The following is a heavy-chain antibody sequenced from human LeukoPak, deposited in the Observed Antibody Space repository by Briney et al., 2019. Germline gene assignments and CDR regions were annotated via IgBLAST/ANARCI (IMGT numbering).Heavy chain of an antibody. CDR2: IYTSGNT. CDR1: GGSISSYY. D-gene: IGHD3-10*01. J-gene: IGHJ5*02. CDR3: ARVNYYGSGSYSRCWFDP. Sequence: SETLSLTCTVSGGSISSYYWSWIRQPAGKGVEWIGRIYTSGNTNYNPSLKSRVTMSVDTSKNQFSLKLSSVTAADTAVYYCARVNYYGSGSYSRCWFDPWGQGTLVTVSS. V-gene: IGHV4-4*07.